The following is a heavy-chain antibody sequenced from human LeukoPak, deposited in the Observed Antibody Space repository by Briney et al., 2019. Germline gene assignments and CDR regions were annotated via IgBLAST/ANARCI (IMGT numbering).Heavy chain of an antibody. J-gene: IGHJ4*02. CDR2: IYHSGST. V-gene: IGHV4-30-2*01. Sequence: PSETLSLTCTVSGGSISSGGYYWSWIRQPPGKGLEWIGYIYHSGSTYYNPSLKSRVTISVDRSKNQFSLKLSSVTAADTAVYYCARGSRGGYCSSTSCSYFDYWGQGTLVTVSS. D-gene: IGHD2-2*03. CDR3: ARGSRGGYCSSTSCSYFDY. CDR1: GGSISSGGYY.